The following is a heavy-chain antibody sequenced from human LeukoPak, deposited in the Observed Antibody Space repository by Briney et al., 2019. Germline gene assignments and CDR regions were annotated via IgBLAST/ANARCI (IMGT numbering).Heavy chain of an antibody. Sequence: GGSLRLSCAASGFTFSSYAMSWVRQTPGKGLEWVSIISDNGAGTYYAVSVKGRFTISRDNSKNTLYLQMNSLRAEDTAIYYCAKKRYCTNGLCSGNAFDIWGQGTMVTVSS. CDR1: GFTFSSYA. CDR3: AKKRYCTNGLCSGNAFDI. J-gene: IGHJ3*02. CDR2: ISDNGAGT. V-gene: IGHV3-23*01. D-gene: IGHD2-8*01.